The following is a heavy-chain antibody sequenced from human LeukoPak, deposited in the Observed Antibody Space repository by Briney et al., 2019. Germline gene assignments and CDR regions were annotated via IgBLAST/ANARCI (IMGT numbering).Heavy chain of an antibody. J-gene: IGHJ1*01. CDR3: TTIPLGYCSSATDCYKIDH. Sequence: GGSLRLSCAASGFTFSSYWMHWVRQAPGKGLVWVSRINSDGSSTSYADSVKGRFTISRDNAKNTLYLQMNSLKTEDTAVYYCTTIPLGYCSSATDCYKIDHWGQGVLVTVSS. V-gene: IGHV3-74*01. D-gene: IGHD2-2*01. CDR2: INSDGSST. CDR1: GFTFSSYW.